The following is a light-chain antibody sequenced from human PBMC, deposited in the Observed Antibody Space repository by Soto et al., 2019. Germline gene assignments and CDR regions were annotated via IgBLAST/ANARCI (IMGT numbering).Light chain of an antibody. CDR1: STDVGGYNY. V-gene: IGLV2-14*01. CDR3: SSYTSSSILGV. Sequence: QSALTQPASVSGSPGQSITISCTGTSTDVGGYNYVSWYQHHPGKAPKLMIYEVSNQPSGVSNRFSGSKSGNTASLTISGLLAEDEADYYCSSYTSSSILGVFGGGTKLTVL. J-gene: IGLJ2*01. CDR2: EVS.